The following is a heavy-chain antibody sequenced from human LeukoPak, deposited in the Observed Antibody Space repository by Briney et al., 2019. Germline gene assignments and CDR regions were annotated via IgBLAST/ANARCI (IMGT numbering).Heavy chain of an antibody. CDR2: INAGNGNT. V-gene: IGHV1-3*01. J-gene: IGHJ4*02. CDR1: GYTFTSYA. CDR3: ARDPDSNYVFDY. D-gene: IGHD4-11*01. Sequence: ASVKVSCKASGYTFTSYAMHWVRQAPGQRLEWMGWINAGNGNTKYSQKFQGRVTITRDTSASTAYMELSSLRSEDTAVYYCARDPDSNYVFDYWGQGTLVTVSS.